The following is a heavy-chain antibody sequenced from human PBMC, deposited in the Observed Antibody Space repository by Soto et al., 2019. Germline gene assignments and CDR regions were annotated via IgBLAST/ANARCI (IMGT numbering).Heavy chain of an antibody. CDR3: ARASLFYASGGFDP. CDR1: GGSISSGGYY. Sequence: SETLSLTCTVSGGSISSGGYYWSWIRQHPGKGLEWIGYIYYSGSTYYNPSLKSRVTISVDTSKNQFSLKLSSVTAADTAVYYCARASLFYASGGFDPWGQGTLLTVSS. D-gene: IGHD2-21*01. V-gene: IGHV4-31*03. CDR2: IYYSGST. J-gene: IGHJ5*02.